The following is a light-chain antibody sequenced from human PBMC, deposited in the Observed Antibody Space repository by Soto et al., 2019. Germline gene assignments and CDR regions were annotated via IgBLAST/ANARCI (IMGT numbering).Light chain of an antibody. CDR2: EDT. Sequence: QSALTQPASVSGSPGQSITISCTGTSGDIGSYNLLFWYQQHAGKASKLMIYEDTKRPSGVSDRFSASKSGTTASLTISGLEAEDEADYYCCSYAGRNSWVFGGGTKVTVL. J-gene: IGLJ3*02. CDR3: CSYAGRNSWV. CDR1: SGDIGSYNL. V-gene: IGLV2-23*01.